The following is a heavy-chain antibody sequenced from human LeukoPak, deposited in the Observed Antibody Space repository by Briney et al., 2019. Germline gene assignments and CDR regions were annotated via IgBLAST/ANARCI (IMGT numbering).Heavy chain of an antibody. D-gene: IGHD3-3*01. CDR1: GFTFDDYA. V-gene: IGHV3-9*01. J-gene: IGHJ4*02. CDR2: ISWNSGSI. Sequence: GRSLRLSCAASGFTFDDYAMHWVRHAPGKGLEWVPGISWNSGSIGYADSVKGRFTISRDNAKNSLYLQMNSLRAEDTALYYCAKETYYDFWSGYPFFDYWGQGTLVTVSS. CDR3: AKETYYDFWSGYPFFDY.